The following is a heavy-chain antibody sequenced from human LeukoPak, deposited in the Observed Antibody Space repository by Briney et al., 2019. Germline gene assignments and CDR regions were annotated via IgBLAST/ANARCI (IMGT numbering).Heavy chain of an antibody. D-gene: IGHD6-19*01. CDR3: ARIAVAGTVYFDY. V-gene: IGHV1-2*02. CDR1: RYTFTGYY. CDR2: INPNSGGT. J-gene: IGHJ4*02. Sequence: ASVKVSCKASRYTFTGYYMHWVRQAPGQGLEWMGWINPNSGGTNYAQKFQGRVTMTRDTSISTAYMELSRLRSDDTAVYYCARIAVAGTVYFDYWGQGTLVTVYS.